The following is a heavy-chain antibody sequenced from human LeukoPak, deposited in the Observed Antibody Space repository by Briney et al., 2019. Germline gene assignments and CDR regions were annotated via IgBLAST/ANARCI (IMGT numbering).Heavy chain of an antibody. D-gene: IGHD1-1*01. CDR3: ARALKVRRGGFDY. V-gene: IGHV4-38-2*02. CDR1: GYSISSGYY. CDR2: IYHSGST. Sequence: ASETLSLTCSVSGYSISSGYYWGWIRQPPGKGLEWIGSIYHSGSTYYNPSLKSRVTISVDTSKNQFSLKLSSVTAADTAVYYCARALKVRRGGFDYWGQGTLVTVSS. J-gene: IGHJ4*02.